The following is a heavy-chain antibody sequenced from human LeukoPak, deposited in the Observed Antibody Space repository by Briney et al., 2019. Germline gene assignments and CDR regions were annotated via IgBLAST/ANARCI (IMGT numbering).Heavy chain of an antibody. CDR2: MNPSSGNT. Sequence: ASVKVSCKASGYTFTGYDINWVRQATGQGLEWMGWMNPSSGNTDYAQKFQGRVTMTRNTSISTAYMELSSLRSEDTAVYYCASGMVRGVIITPFNDCGQGTLVTVSS. D-gene: IGHD3-10*01. CDR1: GYTFTGYD. V-gene: IGHV1-8*01. CDR3: ASGMVRGVIITPFND. J-gene: IGHJ4*02.